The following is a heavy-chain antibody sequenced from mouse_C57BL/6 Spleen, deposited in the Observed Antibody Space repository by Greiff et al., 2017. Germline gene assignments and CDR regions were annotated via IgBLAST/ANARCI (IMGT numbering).Heavy chain of an antibody. Sequence: QVQLQQPGAELVMPGASVKLSCKASGYTFTSYWMHWVKQRPGHGLEWIGEIDPSDSYTNYNQKFKGKSTLTVDKSSSTGYMQLSSPAAEDSAVYYSAKVDSSGPAWFAYWGQGTLVTVSA. D-gene: IGHD3-2*02. CDR1: GYTFTSYW. CDR2: IDPSDSYT. CDR3: AKVDSSGPAWFAY. V-gene: IGHV1-69*01. J-gene: IGHJ3*01.